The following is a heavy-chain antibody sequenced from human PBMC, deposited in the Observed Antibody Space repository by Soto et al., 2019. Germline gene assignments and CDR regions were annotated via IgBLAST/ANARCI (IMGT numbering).Heavy chain of an antibody. CDR1: GYTFTSYA. J-gene: IGHJ4*02. D-gene: IGHD1-26*01. CDR3: ATSGIVGALPGASY. V-gene: IGHV1-3*01. CDR2: INAGNGNT. Sequence: ASVKVSCKASGYTFTSYAMHWVRQAPGQRLEWMGWINAGNGNTKYSQKFQGRVTITRDTSASTAYIQLSSLRSEDTAVYYCATSGIVGALPGASYWGQGTLVTVSS.